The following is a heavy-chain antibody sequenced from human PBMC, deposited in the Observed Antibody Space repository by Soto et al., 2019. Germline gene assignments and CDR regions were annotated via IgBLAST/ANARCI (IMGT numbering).Heavy chain of an antibody. CDR1: GYTFAGYY. J-gene: IGHJ4*02. D-gene: IGHD3-10*01. CDR2: MNPNNYNT. CDR3: ARATQSDGCDY. V-gene: IGHV1-8*02. Sequence: VASVKVSCKASGYTFAGYYMHWVRQATGQGLEWMGWMNPNNYNTGYAQKFKGRVTMTRNTSISTAYMELSSLRSEDTAVYYCARATQSDGCDYWGQGSLVTVSS.